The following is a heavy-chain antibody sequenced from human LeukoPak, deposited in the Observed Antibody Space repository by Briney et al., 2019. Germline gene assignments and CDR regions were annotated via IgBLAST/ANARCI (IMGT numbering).Heavy chain of an antibody. CDR3: AREYSSSAKGDYYYYMDV. D-gene: IGHD6-6*01. V-gene: IGHV1-69*05. CDR1: GGTFSSYA. J-gene: IGHJ6*03. CDR2: IVPIFGTA. Sequence: SVKVSCKASGGTFSSYAISWVRQAPGQGLEWMGRIVPIFGTANYAQKFQGRVTITTDESTSTAYMELSSLRSEDTAVYYCAREYSSSAKGDYYYYMDVWGKGTTVTVSS.